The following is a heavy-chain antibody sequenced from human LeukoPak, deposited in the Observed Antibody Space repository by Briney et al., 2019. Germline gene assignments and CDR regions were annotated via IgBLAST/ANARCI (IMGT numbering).Heavy chain of an antibody. CDR2: INYDGSST. CDR1: GFTFSSYW. D-gene: IGHD2-15*01. Sequence: GGSLRLSCAASGFTFSSYWMHWIRQVPGKGLMWVSRINYDGSSTMYADSVKGRFTISRDNAKNTLHLQLNSLRAEDTAVYYCVKGEGYCSGGGCYRYWGQGALVSVTS. J-gene: IGHJ4*02. CDR3: VKGEGYCSGGGCYRY. V-gene: IGHV3-74*03.